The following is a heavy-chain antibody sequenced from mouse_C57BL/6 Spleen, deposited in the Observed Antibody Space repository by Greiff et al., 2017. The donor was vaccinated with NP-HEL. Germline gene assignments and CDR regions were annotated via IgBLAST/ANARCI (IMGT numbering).Heavy chain of an antibody. CDR3: ARQRYYYGSSFLY. CDR1: GFTFSDYG. V-gene: IGHV5-17*01. D-gene: IGHD1-1*01. J-gene: IGHJ2*01. Sequence: EVQVVESGGGLVKPGGSLKLSCAASGFTFSDYGMHWVRQAPEKGLEWVAYISSGSSTIYYADTVTGRFTISRDNAKNTLCLQMTSRRSEDTAMYYCARQRYYYGSSFLYWGQGTTLTVSS. CDR2: ISSGSSTI.